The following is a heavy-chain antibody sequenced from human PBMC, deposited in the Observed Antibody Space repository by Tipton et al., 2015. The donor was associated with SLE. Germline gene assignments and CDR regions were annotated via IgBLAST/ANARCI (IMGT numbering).Heavy chain of an antibody. CDR3: AKGRVGTPTD. V-gene: IGHV3-33*03. J-gene: IGHJ4*02. CDR2: IWYDGITK. Sequence: SLRLSCAASGSTITDYAMHWVRQAPGKGLEWAAVIWYDGITKYYVDSVKGRFTISRDKSKNTLYLEMNSLRDEDTAVYICAKGRVGTPTDWGQGTLVTVSS. CDR1: GSTITDYA.